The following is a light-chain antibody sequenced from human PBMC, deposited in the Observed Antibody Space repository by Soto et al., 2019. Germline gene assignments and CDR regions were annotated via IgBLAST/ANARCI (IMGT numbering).Light chain of an antibody. CDR2: DVS. Sequence: HSALTQPRSVSGSPGQSVTISCTGTSSDVGGYNYVSWYQQHPGKAPKLMIYDVSKRPSGVPDRFSGSKSGNTASLTISGLQAEDEADYYCCSYAGSYTFYVVFGGGTKLTVL. J-gene: IGLJ2*01. CDR1: SSDVGGYNY. CDR3: CSYAGSYTFYVV. V-gene: IGLV2-11*01.